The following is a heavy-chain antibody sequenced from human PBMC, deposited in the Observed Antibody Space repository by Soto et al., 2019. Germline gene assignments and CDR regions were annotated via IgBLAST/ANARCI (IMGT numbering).Heavy chain of an antibody. CDR3: ARDRGQQLVIGYWYFDL. D-gene: IGHD6-13*01. V-gene: IGHV3-33*01. Sequence: GGSLRLSCAASGFTFSSYGMHWVRQAPGKGLEWVAVIWYDGSNKYYADSVKGRFTISRDNSKNTLYLQMNSLRAEDTAVYYCARDRGQQLVIGYWYFDLWGRGTLVTVSS. J-gene: IGHJ2*01. CDR1: GFTFSSYG. CDR2: IWYDGSNK.